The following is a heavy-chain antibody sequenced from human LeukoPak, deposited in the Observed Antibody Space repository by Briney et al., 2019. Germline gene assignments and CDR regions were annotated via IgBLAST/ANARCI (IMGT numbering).Heavy chain of an antibody. CDR1: GFTFSSYA. J-gene: IGHJ4*02. Sequence: GGSLRLSCAASGFTFSSYAMSWVRQAPGKGLEWVSAISGSGGSTYYADSVKGRFTISRDNSENTLYLQMNSLRAEDTAVYYCAKQTIFGVVSHFGYWGQGTLVTVSS. CDR2: ISGSGGST. D-gene: IGHD3-3*01. V-gene: IGHV3-23*01. CDR3: AKQTIFGVVSHFGY.